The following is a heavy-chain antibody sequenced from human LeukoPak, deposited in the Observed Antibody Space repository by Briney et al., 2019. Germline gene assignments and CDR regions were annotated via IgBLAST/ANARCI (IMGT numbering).Heavy chain of an antibody. J-gene: IGHJ5*02. Sequence: GASVKVSCKAPGYTFTSYYMHWVRQAPGQGLEWMGIINPSGGSTSYAQKFQGRVTMTRDMSTSTVYMELSSLRSEDTAVYYCARDPEYYYDSSGFAFGWFDPWGQGTLVTVSS. V-gene: IGHV1-46*01. CDR1: GYTFTSYY. D-gene: IGHD3-22*01. CDR3: ARDPEYYYDSSGFAFGWFDP. CDR2: INPSGGST.